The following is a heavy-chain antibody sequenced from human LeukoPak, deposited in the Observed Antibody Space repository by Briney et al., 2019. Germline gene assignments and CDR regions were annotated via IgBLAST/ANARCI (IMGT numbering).Heavy chain of an antibody. CDR1: GFTFDNYR. CDR3: ARDGAYQGYFDY. J-gene: IGHJ4*02. CDR2: ISASSDRT. Sequence: GGSLRLSCAASGFTFDNYRMSWVRQAPGKGLEWVSTISASSDRTHYADSVKGRFTISRDNSKNTLYLQMNSLRAEDTAVYYCARDGAYQGYFDYWDQGTLVTVSS. V-gene: IGHV3-23*01.